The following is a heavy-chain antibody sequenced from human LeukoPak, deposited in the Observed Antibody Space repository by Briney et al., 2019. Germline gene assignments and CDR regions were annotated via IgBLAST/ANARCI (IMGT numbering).Heavy chain of an antibody. Sequence: PSQTLSLTCPVSGDSISSGDYYWSWIRQPPGKGLEWIGYISHSGITYYNPSLKSRASMAVDTSKNQFSLKLSSVTAADTAVYFCARETISAANDYWGQGILVTVSS. CDR3: ARETISAANDY. V-gene: IGHV4-30-4*01. CDR2: ISHSGIT. D-gene: IGHD6-13*01. CDR1: GDSISSGDYY. J-gene: IGHJ4*02.